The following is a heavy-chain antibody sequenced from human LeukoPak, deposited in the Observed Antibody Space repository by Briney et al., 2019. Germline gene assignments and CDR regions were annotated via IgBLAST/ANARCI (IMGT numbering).Heavy chain of an antibody. CDR3: ARVSPTIFGADYMDV. Sequence: GRSLRLSCAASGFTFDDYAMHWVRQAPGKGLEWVSGISWNSDNIGYADSVKGRFTISRDNAKNSLYLQMNSLRAEDTAVYYCARVSPTIFGADYMDVWGKGTTVIVSS. CDR2: ISWNSDNI. J-gene: IGHJ6*03. D-gene: IGHD3-3*01. CDR1: GFTFDDYA. V-gene: IGHV3-9*01.